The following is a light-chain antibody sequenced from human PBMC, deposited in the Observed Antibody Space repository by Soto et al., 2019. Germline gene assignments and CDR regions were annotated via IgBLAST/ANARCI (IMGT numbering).Light chain of an antibody. Sequence: QSALAQPPSASGSPGQSVTISCTGTSSDIGAYIYVSWYQQHPGKAPKLMIYQVTNRPSGVSNRFSGSKSGNTASLTISGLQAEDEADYYCSSYTDSTNYVFGTGTKVTVL. V-gene: IGLV2-8*01. CDR3: SSYTDSTNYV. CDR2: QVT. CDR1: SSDIGAYIY. J-gene: IGLJ1*01.